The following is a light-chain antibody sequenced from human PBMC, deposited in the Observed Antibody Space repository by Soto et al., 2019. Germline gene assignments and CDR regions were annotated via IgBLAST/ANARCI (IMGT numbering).Light chain of an antibody. Sequence: QSALTQPASVSGSPGQSITISCTGTTNDVGGYNYVSWYQHHPGKAPKLMIYEVSNRPSGVSNRFSGSKSGNTASLTISGLQAEDEADYYCCSHTNRSTQVFGGGTQLTVL. CDR1: TNDVGGYNY. CDR3: CSHTNRSTQV. J-gene: IGLJ3*02. CDR2: EVS. V-gene: IGLV2-14*01.